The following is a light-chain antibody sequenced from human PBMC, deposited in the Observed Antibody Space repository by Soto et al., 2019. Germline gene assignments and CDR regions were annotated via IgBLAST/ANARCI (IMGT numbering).Light chain of an antibody. CDR2: GAS. V-gene: IGKV3D-15*01. Sequence: EIVMTQSPATLSVSPGERATLSCRASQSVRSNFAWYQQKPGQAPRLLIYGASTRATGIPARFSVSGSGTDFTLTISSLQSVNFAVYYCEQYNNWPAITIGQGTRMAIK. CDR1: QSVRSN. CDR3: EQYNNWPAIT. J-gene: IGKJ5*01.